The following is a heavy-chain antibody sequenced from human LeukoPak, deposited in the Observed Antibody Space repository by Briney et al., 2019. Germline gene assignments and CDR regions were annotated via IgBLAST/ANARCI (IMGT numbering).Heavy chain of an antibody. CDR2: INPNSGGA. D-gene: IGHD3-10*01. Sequence: ASVTVSCKASGYTFTGYFMHWVRQAPGQGLEWMGWINPNSGGANYAQKFQGRVTMTRDTSISTAYMELSRLRSDDTAVYYCARVRVRGFNWFDPWGQGTLVTVSS. CDR1: GYTFTGYF. CDR3: ARVRVRGFNWFDP. V-gene: IGHV1-2*02. J-gene: IGHJ5*02.